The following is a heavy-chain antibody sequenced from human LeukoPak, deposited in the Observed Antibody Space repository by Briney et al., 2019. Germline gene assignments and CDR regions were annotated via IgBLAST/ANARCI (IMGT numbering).Heavy chain of an antibody. D-gene: IGHD5-18*01. V-gene: IGHV3-30*18. J-gene: IGHJ4*02. Sequence: GRSLRLSCAASGFTFSSYGMHWVRQAPGKGLEWVAVISYDGSNKYYADSVKGRFTISRDNAKNSLYLQMNNLRPEDTALYYCAKASGYSFGHFDYWGQGTLVTVSS. CDR2: ISYDGSNK. CDR1: GFTFSSYG. CDR3: AKASGYSFGHFDY.